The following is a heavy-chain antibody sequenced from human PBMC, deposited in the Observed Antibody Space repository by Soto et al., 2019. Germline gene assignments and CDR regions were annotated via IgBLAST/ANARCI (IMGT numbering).Heavy chain of an antibody. CDR3: AREGYCSSTSWYVEAIDI. D-gene: IGHD2-2*01. V-gene: IGHV3-48*01. CDR1: GLTFSSYS. J-gene: IGHJ3*02. Sequence: EVQLVESGGGLVQPGGSLRVSCAASGLTFSSYSMNWVRQAPGKGLEWVSYISSGSNTIYYADSVKGRFTISRDNAKNSLYLQMNSLRAEDTAVYYCAREGYCSSTSWYVEAIDIWGQGTMVTVSP. CDR2: ISSGSNTI.